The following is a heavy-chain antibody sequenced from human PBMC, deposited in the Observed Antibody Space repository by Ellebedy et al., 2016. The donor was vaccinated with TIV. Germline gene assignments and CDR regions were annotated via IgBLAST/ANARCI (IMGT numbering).Heavy chain of an antibody. V-gene: IGHV1-18*01. D-gene: IGHD3-22*01. CDR2: ISAYNGNT. J-gene: IGHJ3*02. Sequence: AASVKVSCKASGYTFTSYGISWVQQAPGQGLEWMGWISAYNGNTNYAQKLQGRVTMTTDTSTSTAYMELRSLRSDDTAVYYCAVGVYYDSSGSNAFDIWGQGSMVTVSS. CDR1: GYTFTSYG. CDR3: AVGVYYDSSGSNAFDI.